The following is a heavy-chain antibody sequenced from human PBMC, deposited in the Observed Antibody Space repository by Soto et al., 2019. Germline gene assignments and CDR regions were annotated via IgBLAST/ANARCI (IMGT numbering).Heavy chain of an antibody. CDR3: ASLPVLTAGYFDY. V-gene: IGHV4-59*01. D-gene: IGHD6-25*01. CDR1: GGSISSYY. Sequence: SETLSLTCTVSGGSISSYYWSWIRQPPGKGLEWIGYIYYSGSTNYNPSLKSRVTISVDTSKNQFSLKLSSVTAADTAVYYCASLPVLTAGYFDYWGQGTLVTVSP. CDR2: IYYSGST. J-gene: IGHJ4*02.